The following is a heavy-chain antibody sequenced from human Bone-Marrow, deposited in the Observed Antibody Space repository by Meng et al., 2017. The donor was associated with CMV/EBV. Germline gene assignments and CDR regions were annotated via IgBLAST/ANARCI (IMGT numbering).Heavy chain of an antibody. J-gene: IGHJ4*02. D-gene: IGHD6-13*01. Sequence: GESLKISCAASGFTFSSYGMHWVRQAPGKGLEWVAFIRYDGSNKYYADSVKGRFTISRDNSKNTLYLQMNSLRAEDTAVYYCARERSSWYAGYYFDYWGQGTLVTVSS. CDR2: IRYDGSNK. CDR3: ARERSSWYAGYYFDY. CDR1: GFTFSSYG. V-gene: IGHV3-30*02.